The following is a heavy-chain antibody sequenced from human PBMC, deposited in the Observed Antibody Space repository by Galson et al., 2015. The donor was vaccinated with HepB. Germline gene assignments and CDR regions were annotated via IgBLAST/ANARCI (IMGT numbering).Heavy chain of an antibody. CDR1: GFTFSSYA. D-gene: IGHD2-2*01. J-gene: IGHJ6*02. CDR3: ARDNIVVVPAAPLYYYYYGMDV. Sequence: SLRLSCAASGFTFSSYAMHWVRQAPGKGLEWVAVISYDGSNKYYADSVKGRFTISRDNSKNTLYLQMNSLRAEDTAVYYCARDNIVVVPAAPLYYYYYGMDVWGQGTTVTVSS. CDR2: ISYDGSNK. V-gene: IGHV3-30*04.